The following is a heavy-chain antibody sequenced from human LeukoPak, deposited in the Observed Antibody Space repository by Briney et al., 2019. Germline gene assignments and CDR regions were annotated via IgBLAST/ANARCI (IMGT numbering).Heavy chain of an antibody. D-gene: IGHD3-10*01. V-gene: IGHV1-18*01. CDR2: ISAYNGNT. Sequence: ASVTVSCKASGGTFSSYAISWVRQAPGQGLEWMAWISAYNGNTDYAQNLRGRVTMTTDTSTSTAYMELRSLRSDDTAVYYCARDSVDGSGTYYSDSPDYWGQGTLVTVSS. J-gene: IGHJ4*02. CDR1: GGTFSSYA. CDR3: ARDSVDGSGTYYSDSPDY.